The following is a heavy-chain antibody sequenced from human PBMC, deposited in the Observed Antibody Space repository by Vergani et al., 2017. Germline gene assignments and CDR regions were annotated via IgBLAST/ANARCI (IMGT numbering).Heavy chain of an antibody. J-gene: IGHJ6*02. V-gene: IGHV3-30-3*01. CDR1: GFTFSSYA. Sequence: QVQLVESGGGVVQPGRSLRLSCAASGFTFSSYAMHWVRQAPGKGLEWVAVISYDGSNKYYADSVKGRFTISRDNSKNTLYLQMISLRAEDTAVYYCAREGEVGATIRFGMDVWGQGTTVTVSS. CDR2: ISYDGSNK. D-gene: IGHD1-26*01. CDR3: AREGEVGATIRFGMDV.